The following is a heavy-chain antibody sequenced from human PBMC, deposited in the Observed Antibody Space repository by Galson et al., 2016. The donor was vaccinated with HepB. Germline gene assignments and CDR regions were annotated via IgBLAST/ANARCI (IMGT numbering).Heavy chain of an antibody. CDR3: ARHHGSGSYWDYFDY. Sequence: SLRLSCAASGFSFSNSGMSWVRQAPGKGLEWVANIKQDGSEKYYVDSVKGRFTISRDNAKNSLYLQMNCLRAEDTAVYYCARHHGSGSYWDYFDYWGQGTLVTVSS. J-gene: IGHJ4*02. CDR2: IKQDGSEK. D-gene: IGHD3-10*01. V-gene: IGHV3-7*03. CDR1: GFSFSNSG.